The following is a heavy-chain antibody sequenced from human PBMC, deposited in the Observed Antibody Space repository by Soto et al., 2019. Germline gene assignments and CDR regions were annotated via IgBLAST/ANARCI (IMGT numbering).Heavy chain of an antibody. J-gene: IGHJ5*02. CDR1: GGAIRGYY. V-gene: IGHV4-4*07. CDR3: ARGQRFSDWFDP. D-gene: IGHD3-3*01. CDR2: IYSSGST. Sequence: PSETLSLTCTVTGGAIRGYYLTWIRQSDGEGLEWIGRIYSSGSTNYNPSLKSRVTISLDTSMNYFSLRLSSVTAADTAVYYCARGQRFSDWFDPWGQGTLVTVSS.